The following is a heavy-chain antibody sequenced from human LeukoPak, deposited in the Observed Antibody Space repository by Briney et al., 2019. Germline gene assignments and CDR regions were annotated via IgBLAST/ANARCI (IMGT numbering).Heavy chain of an antibody. CDR3: ARGHCSSIGCYPYYFDY. V-gene: IGHV3-21*01. CDR2: ISSSKSYI. Sequence: GSLRLSCAASGFTFSNYIMNWVRQAPGKGLEWVSSISSSKSYIYYADSVKGRFTISRDNAKNSLYLQMNSLRAEDTAVYYCARGHCSSIGCYPYYFDYWGQGTLVTVSS. CDR1: GFTFSNYI. J-gene: IGHJ4*02. D-gene: IGHD2-2*01.